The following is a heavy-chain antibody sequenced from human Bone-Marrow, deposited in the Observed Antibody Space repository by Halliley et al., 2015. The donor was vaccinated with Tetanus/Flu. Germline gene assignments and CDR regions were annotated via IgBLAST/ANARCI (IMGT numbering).Heavy chain of an antibody. V-gene: IGHV4-31*02. CDR2: IYSSGTI. J-gene: IGHJ3*02. D-gene: IGHD2-2*01. Sequence: YIYSSGTISYNPSLKSRVSLSGDTSRNQFSLRLTFVTAADTAIYYCARDMGYCDDTTCFFAYDIWGPGTRVTVSS. CDR3: ARDMGYCDDTTCFFAYDI.